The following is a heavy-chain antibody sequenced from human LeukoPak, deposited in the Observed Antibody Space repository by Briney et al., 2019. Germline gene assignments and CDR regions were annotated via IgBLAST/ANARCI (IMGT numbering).Heavy chain of an antibody. J-gene: IGHJ4*02. V-gene: IGHV3-21*01. CDR2: ISSSSSYI. CDR3: ARDRGDASRPRGRFDY. Sequence: PGGSLRLSCAASGFTFSSYSMNWVRQAPGKGLEWVSSISSSSSYIYYADSVRGRFTISRDNAKNSLYLQMDSLRDEDTAVYYCARDRGDASRPRGRFDYWGQGTLVTVSS. D-gene: IGHD3-16*01. CDR1: GFTFSSYS.